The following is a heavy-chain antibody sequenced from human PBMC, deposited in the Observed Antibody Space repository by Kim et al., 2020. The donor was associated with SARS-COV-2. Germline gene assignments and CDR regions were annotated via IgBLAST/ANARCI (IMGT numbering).Heavy chain of an antibody. D-gene: IGHD6-13*01. Sequence: SETLSLTCTVSGGSISSYYWSWIRQPPGKGLEWIGYIYYSGSTNYNPSLKSRVTISVDTSKNQFSLKLSSVTAADTAVYYCARFPPASYSSSWYGMDVWGQGTTVTVSS. J-gene: IGHJ6*02. CDR3: ARFPPASYSSSWYGMDV. V-gene: IGHV4-59*13. CDR1: GGSISSYY. CDR2: IYYSGST.